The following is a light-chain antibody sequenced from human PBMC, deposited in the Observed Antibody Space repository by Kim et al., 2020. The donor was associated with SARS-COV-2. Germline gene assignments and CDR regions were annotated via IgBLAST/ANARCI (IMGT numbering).Light chain of an antibody. V-gene: IGLV1-51*01. Sequence: QSVLTQPPSVSAAPGQKVTISCSGSSSNIGNNYVSWYQQLPGPVPRVLIYDDDKRPSGIPGRFSGSKSGTSATLGITGLQTGDEADYYCGTWDSSLSAVVFGGGTKLTVL. CDR2: DDD. CDR1: SSNIGNNY. CDR3: GTWDSSLSAVV. J-gene: IGLJ2*01.